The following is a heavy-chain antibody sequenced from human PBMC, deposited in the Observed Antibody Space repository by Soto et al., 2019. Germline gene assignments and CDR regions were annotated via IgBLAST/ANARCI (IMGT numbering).Heavy chain of an antibody. CDR2: IIPIFGTA. Sequence: QVQLVQSGAEVKKPGSSVKVSCKACGGTFSSYAISWVRQAPGQGLEWMGGIIPIFGTANYAQKFQGRVTITADESTSTAYMELSSLRSEDTAVYYCARDYYGSGSYYKPFDYWGQGTLVTVSS. D-gene: IGHD3-10*01. V-gene: IGHV1-69*01. CDR1: GGTFSSYA. J-gene: IGHJ4*02. CDR3: ARDYYGSGSYYKPFDY.